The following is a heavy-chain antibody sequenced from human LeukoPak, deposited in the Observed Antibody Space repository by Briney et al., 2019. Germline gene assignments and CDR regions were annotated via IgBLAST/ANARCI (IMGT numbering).Heavy chain of an antibody. CDR3: AKDLGVVATMNFDY. CDR2: ISYDGSNK. J-gene: IGHJ4*02. D-gene: IGHD5-12*01. CDR1: GFTFSSYG. Sequence: GRSLRLSCAASGFTFSSYGMPWVRQAPGKGLEWVAVISYDGSNKYYADSVKGRFTISRDNSKNTLYLQMNSLRAEDTAVYYCAKDLGVVATMNFDYWGQGTLVTVSS. V-gene: IGHV3-30*18.